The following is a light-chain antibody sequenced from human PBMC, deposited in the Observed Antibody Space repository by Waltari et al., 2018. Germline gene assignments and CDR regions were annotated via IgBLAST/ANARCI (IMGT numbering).Light chain of an antibody. J-gene: IGKJ1*01. V-gene: IGKV1-39*01. CDR1: QNLRTY. CDR3: QQSFSSPWT. CDR2: GAS. Sequence: DIQMAQSPSSLSASVGDTVTVTCRASQNLRTYLNWYHQKPAKAPKLLIYGASTLQRGVPSRFRGSASGTEFTLTVTNLQPDDFATYFCQQSFSSPWTFGQGTTVNI.